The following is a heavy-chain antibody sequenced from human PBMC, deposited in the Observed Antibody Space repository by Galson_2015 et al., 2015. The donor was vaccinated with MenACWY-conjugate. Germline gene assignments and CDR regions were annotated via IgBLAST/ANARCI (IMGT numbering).Heavy chain of an antibody. CDR2: LSYDGNTK. J-gene: IGHJ4*02. CDR3: ARAARFGDFSAPMDFDS. D-gene: IGHD3-10*01. Sequence: SLRLSCAASGFTFSAYPMHWVRQTPGKGLEWVAVLSYDGNTKYYADSVRRRLTISRDNSKNTLYLEMNSLRGEDTAVYFCARAARFGDFSAPMDFDSWGQGTLVTVSS. V-gene: IGHV3-30*04. CDR1: GFTFSAYP.